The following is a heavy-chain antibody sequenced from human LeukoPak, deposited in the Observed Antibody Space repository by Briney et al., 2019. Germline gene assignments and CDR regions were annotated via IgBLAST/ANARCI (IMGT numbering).Heavy chain of an antibody. V-gene: IGHV4-4*02. CDR3: ASIRDDSGSGSPRY. CDR1: GGSISSSHW. CDR2: IYHSGST. J-gene: IGHJ4*02. Sequence: SETLSLTCAVSGGSISSSHWWSCVRQPPGKGLEWVGEIYHSGSTNYNPSLESRVTISVEMSKNEFSLKLNSVSAADTAVYYCASIRDDSGSGSPRYWGQGTLVTVSS. D-gene: IGHD3-10*01.